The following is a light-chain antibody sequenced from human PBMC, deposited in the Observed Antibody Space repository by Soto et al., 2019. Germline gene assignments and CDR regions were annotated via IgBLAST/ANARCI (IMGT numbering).Light chain of an antibody. CDR2: DTS. V-gene: IGKV3-11*01. CDR3: QQRSDWPRT. Sequence: EIVLTQSPATLSLSPGERATLSCRASQSVSSSLAWYQQKPGQAPGLLIYDTSKRATGIPARFSGSGSGTDFTLTINSLDPEDFAVHYCQQRSDWPRTFGQGTKLEVK. CDR1: QSVSSS. J-gene: IGKJ2*02.